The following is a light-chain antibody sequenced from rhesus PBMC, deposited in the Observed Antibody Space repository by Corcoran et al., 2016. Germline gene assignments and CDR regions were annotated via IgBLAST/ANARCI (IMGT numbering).Light chain of an antibody. CDR2: KAS. CDR1: QSISSW. V-gene: IGKV1-22*01. Sequence: DIQMTQSPSSLSASVGDTVTITCRACQSISSWLAWYQQKPGKAPKLLIYKASSLQSGVPSRFSGSGSGTDFTLTISRLQSEDFATYCCQQYSSSPFTFGPGTKLDIK. J-gene: IGKJ3*01. CDR3: QQYSSSPFT.